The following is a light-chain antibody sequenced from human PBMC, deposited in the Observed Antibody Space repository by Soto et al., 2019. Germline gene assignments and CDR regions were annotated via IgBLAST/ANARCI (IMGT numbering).Light chain of an antibody. Sequence: GDRVTIACRASQSIDRYLTWYQQKPGKAPELLIYAASSLQSGVPSRFSGGGSGTDFTLTISSLQPEDFATYFCQQTHTTPLTFGRGTKVEI. CDR2: AAS. CDR1: QSIDRY. CDR3: QQTHTTPLT. V-gene: IGKV1-39*01. J-gene: IGKJ1*01.